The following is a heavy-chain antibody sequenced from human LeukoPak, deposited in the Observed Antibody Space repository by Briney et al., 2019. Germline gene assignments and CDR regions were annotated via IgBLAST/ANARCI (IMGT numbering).Heavy chain of an antibody. V-gene: IGHV3-11*03. CDR1: GFTFSDYY. CDR2: ISRSSSDI. J-gene: IGHJ4*02. D-gene: IGHD3-10*01. CDR3: ALHGGVSRLTKLRVVVIHNFPF. Sequence: GGPLRLSCAASGFTFSDYYMSWIRQAPGKGLEWGSSISRSSSDIYYADSVKGGFTISRENAKKTLYMQMKRLRAEETAVYYSALHGGVSRLTKLRVVVIHNFPFWGQGTLVTVSS.